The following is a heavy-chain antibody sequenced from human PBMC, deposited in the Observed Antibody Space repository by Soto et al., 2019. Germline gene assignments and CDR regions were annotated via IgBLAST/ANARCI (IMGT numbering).Heavy chain of an antibody. J-gene: IGHJ4*02. CDR2: ISYDGSAK. D-gene: IGHD3-9*01. V-gene: IGHV3-30*18. Sequence: QVQLVESGGGVVQPGRSLRLSCEDSGFNFRSYGMHWVRQAPGTGMEWVAVISYDGSAKWYVDSVKGRFTISRDTSKNILKLQMNSLRAEDTAVYYLAKDEGAEDDIVTGYPLFDYRGQGILVTVSS. CDR1: GFNFRSYG. CDR3: AKDEGAEDDIVTGYPLFDY.